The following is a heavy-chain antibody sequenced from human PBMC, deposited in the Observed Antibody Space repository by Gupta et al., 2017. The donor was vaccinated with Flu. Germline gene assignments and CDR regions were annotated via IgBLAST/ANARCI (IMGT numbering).Heavy chain of an antibody. CDR2: SSYEGSRK. D-gene: IGHD1-14*01. J-gene: IGHJ6*02. CDR1: GFSSWNYG. CDR3: AKDWKWNQNNYGLNV. V-gene: IGHV3-30*18. Sequence: HARVVESGGGVVQPGGPRILSCCAFGFSSWNYGMHWVRQAPGKGLECVAASSYEGSRKNYADSVKGRFTISRDNSNNMLYLQMSSLRSGDTAVYYCAKDWKWNQNNYGLNVWGPGTTVTVSS.